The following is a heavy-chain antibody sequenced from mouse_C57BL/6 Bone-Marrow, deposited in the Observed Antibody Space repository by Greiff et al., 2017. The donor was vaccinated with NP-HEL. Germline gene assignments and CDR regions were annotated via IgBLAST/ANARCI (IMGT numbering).Heavy chain of an antibody. CDR1: GFNIKDDY. J-gene: IGHJ1*03. CDR2: IDPENGDT. D-gene: IGHD1-1*01. Sequence: VQLQQSGAELVRPGASVKLSCTASGFNIKDDYMHWVKQRPEQGLEWIGWIDPENGDTEYASKFQGKATITAYTSSNTAYLQLSSLTSEDTAVYYCTTYGSSPWDFDVWGTGTTVTVSS. V-gene: IGHV14-4*01. CDR3: TTYGSSPWDFDV.